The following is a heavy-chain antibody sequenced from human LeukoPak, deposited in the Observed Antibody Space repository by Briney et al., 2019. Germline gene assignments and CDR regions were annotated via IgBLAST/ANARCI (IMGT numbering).Heavy chain of an antibody. CDR1: GFTFSDYY. Sequence: GGSLRLTCAASGFTFSDYYMSWIRQAPGKGLEWVSYISSSGSTIYYADSVKGRLTISRDNAKNSLYLQMNSLRAEDTAVYYCAKYDFWSGRWFDPWGQGTLVTVSS. V-gene: IGHV3-11*04. J-gene: IGHJ5*02. CDR3: AKYDFWSGRWFDP. D-gene: IGHD3-3*01. CDR2: ISSSGSTI.